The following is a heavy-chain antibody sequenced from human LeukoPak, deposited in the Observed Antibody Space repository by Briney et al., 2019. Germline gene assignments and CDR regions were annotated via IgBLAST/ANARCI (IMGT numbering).Heavy chain of an antibody. V-gene: IGHV4-4*07. CDR2: IYTSGST. J-gene: IGHJ5*02. D-gene: IGHD3-3*01. Sequence: SETLSLTCTVSGGSISSYCWSWIRQPAGKGLEWIGRIYTSGSTNYNPSLKSRVTMSVDTSKNQFSLKLSSVTAADTAVYYCARTTYYDFWSGFLDPWGQGTLVTVSS. CDR1: GGSISSYC. CDR3: ARTTYYDFWSGFLDP.